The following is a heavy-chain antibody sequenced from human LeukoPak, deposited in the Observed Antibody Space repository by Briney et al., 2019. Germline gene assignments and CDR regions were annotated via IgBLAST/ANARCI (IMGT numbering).Heavy chain of an antibody. CDR3: ARWGLGPSFDY. V-gene: IGHV3-21*01. J-gene: IGHJ4*02. CDR1: GFTFSSFA. CDR2: ISGGSDYI. D-gene: IGHD1-26*01. Sequence: GGSLRLSCVVSGFTFSSFAMHWVRQAPGKGLEWVSYISGGSDYIFYTDSVKGRFTISRDNAKKSLYLQLNSLRVEDTAVYYCARWGLGPSFDYWGQGTRVTVSS.